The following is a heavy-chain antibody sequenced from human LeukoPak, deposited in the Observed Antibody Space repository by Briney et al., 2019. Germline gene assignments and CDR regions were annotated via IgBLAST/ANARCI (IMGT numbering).Heavy chain of an antibody. D-gene: IGHD6-13*01. Sequence: SETLSLTCTVSGGSISSSSYYWGWIRQPPGKGLEWIGSIYYSGSTYYNPSLKSRVTISVDTSKNQFSLKLSSVTAADTAVYYCARLRYSSNWIDYWGQGTLVTVSS. CDR1: GGSISSSSYY. J-gene: IGHJ4*02. V-gene: IGHV4-39*01. CDR2: IYYSGST. CDR3: ARLRYSSNWIDY.